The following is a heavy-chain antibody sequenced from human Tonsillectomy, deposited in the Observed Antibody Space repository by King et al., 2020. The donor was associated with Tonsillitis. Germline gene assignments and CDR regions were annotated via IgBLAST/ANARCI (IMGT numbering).Heavy chain of an antibody. D-gene: IGHD3-10*01. CDR2: IRSKAYGGTT. Sequence: QLVESGGGLVQPGRSLRLSCTASGFTFGDYAMSWVRQAPGKGLEWVGFIRSKAYGGTTEYAASVKGRFTISRDDSKSIAYLQMNSLKTEDTAVYYYTRERYYGSGSYSRFDYWGQGTLVTVSS. V-gene: IGHV3-49*04. CDR3: TRERYYGSGSYSRFDY. CDR1: GFTFGDYA. J-gene: IGHJ4*02.